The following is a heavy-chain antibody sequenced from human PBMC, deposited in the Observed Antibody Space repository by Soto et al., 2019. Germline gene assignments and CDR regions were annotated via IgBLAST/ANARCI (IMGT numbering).Heavy chain of an antibody. Sequence: ASVKVSCKASGYTFTSYDINWVRQATGQGLEWMGWMNPNSGNTGYAQKFQGRVTMTRNTSISTAYMELSSLRSEDTAVYYCAQGHSSHFDILTGSDCWGQGTLVTVSS. CDR2: MNPNSGNT. J-gene: IGHJ4*02. V-gene: IGHV1-8*01. CDR3: AQGHSSHFDILTGSDC. D-gene: IGHD3-9*01. CDR1: GYTFTSYD.